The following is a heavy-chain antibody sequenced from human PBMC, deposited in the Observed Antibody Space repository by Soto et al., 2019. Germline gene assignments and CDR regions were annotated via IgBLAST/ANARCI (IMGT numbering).Heavy chain of an antibody. V-gene: IGHV3-33*01. D-gene: IGHD4-17*01. CDR2: IWYDGSNK. J-gene: IGHJ4*02. CDR1: GFTFSSYG. Sequence: GGSLRLSCAASGFTFSSYGMHWVRQAPGKGLEWVAVIWYDGSNKYYADSVKGRFTISRDNSKNTLYLQMNSLRAEDTAVYYCARDLYGDYSFDYWGQGTLVTVSS. CDR3: ARDLYGDYSFDY.